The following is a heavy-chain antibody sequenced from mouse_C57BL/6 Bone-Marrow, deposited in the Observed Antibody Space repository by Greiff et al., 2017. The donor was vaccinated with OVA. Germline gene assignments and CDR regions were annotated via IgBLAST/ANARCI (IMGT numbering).Heavy chain of an antibody. CDR3: TRNDGNWYFDV. CDR1: GFTFSDAW. D-gene: IGHD2-3*01. Sequence: EVKLVESGGGLVQPGGSLKLSCAASGFTFSDAWMDWVRQSPEKGLEWVADIRTKANNPATYYAVSVKGRFTISRDDSKSRVYLQMNSLRAEDTGIYYCTRNDGNWYFDVWGTGTTVTVSS. J-gene: IGHJ1*03. CDR2: IRTKANNPAT. V-gene: IGHV6-6*01.